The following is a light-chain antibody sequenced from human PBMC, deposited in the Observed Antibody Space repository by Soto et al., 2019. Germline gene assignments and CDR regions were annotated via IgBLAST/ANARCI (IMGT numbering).Light chain of an antibody. V-gene: IGLV2-11*01. Sequence: QSALTQPRSVSGSPGQSITISCTGTSSDVGGYNYVSWYQQHPGKAPKLMSYDVSKRPSGVPDRFSGSKSGNTASLTTSGLQAEYEADYYCCSYAGSYAYVVFGGGTKLTVL. CDR1: SSDVGGYNY. CDR3: CSYAGSYAYVV. J-gene: IGLJ2*01. CDR2: DVS.